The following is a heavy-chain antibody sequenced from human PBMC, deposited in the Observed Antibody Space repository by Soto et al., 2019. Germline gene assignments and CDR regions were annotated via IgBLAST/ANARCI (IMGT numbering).Heavy chain of an antibody. D-gene: IGHD2-8*02. CDR3: ARDPYPRQGLVLMDV. Sequence: GGSLRLSCAASGFTFSSYAMHWVRQAPGKGLGWVAVISYDGSNKYYADSVKGRFTISRDNSKNTLYLQMNSLRAEDTAVYYCARDPYPRQGLVLMDVWGQGTTVTVSS. V-gene: IGHV3-30-3*01. CDR2: ISYDGSNK. CDR1: GFTFSSYA. J-gene: IGHJ6*02.